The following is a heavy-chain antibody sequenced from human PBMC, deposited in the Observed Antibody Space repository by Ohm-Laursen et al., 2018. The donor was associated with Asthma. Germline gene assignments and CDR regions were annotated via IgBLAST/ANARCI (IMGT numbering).Heavy chain of an antibody. CDR3: ARDRLTIFTNWFDP. V-gene: IGHV3-21*01. D-gene: IGHD3-3*01. Sequence: GSLRLSCAASGFTFSSYSMNWVRQAPGKGLEWVSSISSSSSYIYYADSVKGRFTISRDNAKNSLYLQMNSLRAEDTAVYYCARDRLTIFTNWFDPWGQGTLVTVSS. J-gene: IGHJ5*02. CDR1: GFTFSSYS. CDR2: ISSSSSYI.